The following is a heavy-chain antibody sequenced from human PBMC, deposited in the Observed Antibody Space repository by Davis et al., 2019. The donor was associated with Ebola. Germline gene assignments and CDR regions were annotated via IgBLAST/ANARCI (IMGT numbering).Heavy chain of an antibody. J-gene: IGHJ5*02. Sequence: APVKVSCKASGYTFTRYGISWVRPAPGQGLEWMGWISAYNGNTNYAQNLQGRVTMTTDTSTSTAYMEVRSLRYDDTAVYYCARAVTMVLPSGWFDPWGQGTLVTVSS. CDR3: ARAVTMVLPSGWFDP. D-gene: IGHD3-10*01. CDR1: GYTFTRYG. CDR2: ISAYNGNT. V-gene: IGHV1-18*01.